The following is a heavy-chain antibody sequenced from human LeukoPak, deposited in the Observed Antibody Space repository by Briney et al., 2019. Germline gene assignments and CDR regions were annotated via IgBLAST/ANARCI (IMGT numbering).Heavy chain of an antibody. V-gene: IGHV3-53*01. CDR1: GFTVSSNY. CDR2: ISRGAST. J-gene: IGHJ4*02. Sequence: GGSLRLSCAASGFTVSSNYMSWVRQAPGKGLEWVSVISRGASTYYADSVKGRFTISRDNSKNTLYLQMNSLRAEDTAVYYCAKASGGYSYGVDYWGQGTLVTVSS. D-gene: IGHD5-18*01. CDR3: AKASGGYSYGVDY.